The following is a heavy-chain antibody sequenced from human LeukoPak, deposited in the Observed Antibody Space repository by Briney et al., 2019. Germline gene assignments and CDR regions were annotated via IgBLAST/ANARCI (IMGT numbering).Heavy chain of an antibody. V-gene: IGHV4-34*01. Sequence: SETLSLTCAVYGGSFSGYYWSWIRQPPGKGLEWIGEINHSGSTNHNPSLKSRVTISVDTSKNQFSLKLSSVTAADTAVYYCARGKSSWRYNWFDPWGQGTLVTVSS. J-gene: IGHJ5*02. CDR3: ARGKSSWRYNWFDP. CDR1: GGSFSGYY. CDR2: INHSGST.